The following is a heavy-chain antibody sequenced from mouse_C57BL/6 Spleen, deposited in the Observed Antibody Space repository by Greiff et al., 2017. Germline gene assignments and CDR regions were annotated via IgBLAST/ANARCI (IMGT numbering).Heavy chain of an antibody. V-gene: IGHV1-69*01. CDR2: IDPSDSYT. Sequence: QVQLQQPGAELVMPGASVKLSCKASGYTFTSYWMHWVKQRPGQGLEWIGEIDPSDSYTNHNQKFKGKSTLTVDKSSSTAYMELSSLTSEDSAVYYWARPDYYGTRYAMDYWGQGTSVTVSS. D-gene: IGHD1-1*01. J-gene: IGHJ4*01. CDR3: ARPDYYGTRYAMDY. CDR1: GYTFTSYW.